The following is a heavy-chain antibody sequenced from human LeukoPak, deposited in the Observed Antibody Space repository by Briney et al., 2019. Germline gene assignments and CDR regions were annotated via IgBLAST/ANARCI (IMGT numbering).Heavy chain of an antibody. CDR1: GYTFTGYY. D-gene: IGHD3-10*01. V-gene: IGHV1-2*02. J-gene: IGHJ6*02. CDR2: INPNSGGT. Sequence: GASVKVSCKASGYTFTGYYMHWVRQAPGQGPEWMGWINPNSGGTNYAQKFQGRVTMTRDTSISTAYMELSRLRSDDTAVYYCARDGYYGSGSYYNAGPTDGMDVWGQGTTVTVSS. CDR3: ARDGYYGSGSYYNAGPTDGMDV.